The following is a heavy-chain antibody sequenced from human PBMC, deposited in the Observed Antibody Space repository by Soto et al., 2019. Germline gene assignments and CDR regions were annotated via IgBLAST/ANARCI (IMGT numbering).Heavy chain of an antibody. CDR1: GGSVRTGSYH. Sequence: QVQLQESGPGRVKPSETLSLTCSVSGGSVRTGSYHWSWIRQPPGKGLEWIGFIPNNGSPDYNPSLKSRVVVSIDRSKNQFSLKVISLTAADTAVYFCARIGWGGDSWGQGTLVTVSS. V-gene: IGHV4-61*01. CDR2: IPNNGSP. J-gene: IGHJ4*02. D-gene: IGHD7-27*01. CDR3: ARIGWGGDS.